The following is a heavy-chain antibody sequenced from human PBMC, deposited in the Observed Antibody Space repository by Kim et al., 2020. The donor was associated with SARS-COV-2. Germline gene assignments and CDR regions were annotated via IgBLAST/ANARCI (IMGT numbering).Heavy chain of an antibody. CDR1: GFTFSDHH. D-gene: IGHD3-16*01. J-gene: IGHJ3*02. CDR2: SRNKVYGYST. CDR3: SRWGSGFDI. Sequence: GGSLRLSCAASGFTFSDHHMDWVRQAPGKGLEWVGRSRNKVYGYSTECAASVKGRFTISRDDSKTSLYLQMNSLKTEDTAVYYCSRWGSGFDIRGQGTMVTVSS. V-gene: IGHV3-72*01.